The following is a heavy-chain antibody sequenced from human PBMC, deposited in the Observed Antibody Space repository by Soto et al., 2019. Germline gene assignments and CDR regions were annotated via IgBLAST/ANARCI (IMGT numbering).Heavy chain of an antibody. J-gene: IGHJ6*02. CDR2: IIPIFGTA. CDR1: GGTFSSYA. Sequence: GASVKVSCKASGGTFSSYATSWVRQAPGQGLEWMGGIIPIFGTANYAQKFQGRVTITADKSTSTAYMELSSLRSEDTAVYYCARDGATYSSSSEGDYYYYYGMDVWGQGTTVTVSS. V-gene: IGHV1-69*06. CDR3: ARDGATYSSSSEGDYYYYYGMDV. D-gene: IGHD6-6*01.